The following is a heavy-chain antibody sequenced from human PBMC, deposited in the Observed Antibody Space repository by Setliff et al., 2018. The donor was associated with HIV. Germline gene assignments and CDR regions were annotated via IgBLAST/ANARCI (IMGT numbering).Heavy chain of an antibody. CDR2: IYPGDSDT. J-gene: IGHJ6*02. CDR3: ASLPYYYGSGTNYGMDV. CDR1: GYSFTSYW. Sequence: GESLKISCKGSGYSFTSYWIGWVRQMPGKGLEWMGIIYPGDSDTRYSPSSQGQVTISADKSISTAYLQWSSLKASDTAMYYCASLPYYYGSGTNYGMDVWGQGTTVTVSS. D-gene: IGHD3-10*01. V-gene: IGHV5-51*01.